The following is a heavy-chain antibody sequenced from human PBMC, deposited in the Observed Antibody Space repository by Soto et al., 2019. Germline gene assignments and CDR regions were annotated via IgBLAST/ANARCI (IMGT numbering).Heavy chain of an antibody. J-gene: IGHJ4*02. CDR1: GFTFSSYG. CDR2: IWYDGSNK. D-gene: IGHD6-13*01. V-gene: IGHV3-33*01. Sequence: GGSLRLSCAASGFTFSSYGMHWVRQAPGKGLEWVAVIWYDGSNKYYADSVKGRFTISRDNSKNTPYLQMNSLRAEDTAVYYCARGRYSSSWFLDYWGQGTLVTVSS. CDR3: ARGRYSSSWFLDY.